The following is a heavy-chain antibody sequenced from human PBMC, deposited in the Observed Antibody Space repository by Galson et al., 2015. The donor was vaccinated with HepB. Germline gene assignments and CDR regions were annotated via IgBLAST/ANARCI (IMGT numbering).Heavy chain of an antibody. Sequence: SETLSLTCTVSGGSITGYYWSWIRQPPGKGLEWIGFVFYSGTTKSNPSLKSRVTISVDMSKSQFSLRLTSVTAAVPAVYYCAREGDYAGGYFDNWGQGTLVTVSS. J-gene: IGHJ4*02. CDR3: AREGDYAGGYFDN. D-gene: IGHD4-17*01. V-gene: IGHV4-59*01. CDR2: VFYSGTT. CDR1: GGSITGYY.